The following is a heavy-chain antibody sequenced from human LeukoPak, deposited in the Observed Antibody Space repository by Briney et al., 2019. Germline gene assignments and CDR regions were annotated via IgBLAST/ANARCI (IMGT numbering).Heavy chain of an antibody. V-gene: IGHV3-7*01. Sequence: GGSLRLSCAASGFTFSRSWMTWARQVPGKGLEWVASIKEDGSEKKYLDSVRGRFTISRDNAKKSLYLQMNSLRAEDTAVYYCARDDGRGFDYWGQGTLVTVSS. CDR1: GFTFSRSW. CDR3: ARDDGRGFDY. D-gene: IGHD2-15*01. CDR2: IKEDGSEK. J-gene: IGHJ4*02.